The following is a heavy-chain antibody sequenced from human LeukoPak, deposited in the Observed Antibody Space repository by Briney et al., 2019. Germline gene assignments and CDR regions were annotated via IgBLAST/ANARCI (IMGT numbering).Heavy chain of an antibody. CDR1: GYSFTSYW. CDR2: IYPGDSDT. J-gene: IGHJ4*02. V-gene: IGHV5-51*01. Sequence: GESLKISCKGSGYSFTSYWIGWVRQMPGKGLEWMGIIYPGDSDTRYSPSFQGQVTISAGKSISTAYLQWSSLKASDTAMYYCARRMRECSSTSCYREGYFDYWGQGTLVTVSS. CDR3: ARRMRECSSTSCYREGYFDY. D-gene: IGHD2-2*01.